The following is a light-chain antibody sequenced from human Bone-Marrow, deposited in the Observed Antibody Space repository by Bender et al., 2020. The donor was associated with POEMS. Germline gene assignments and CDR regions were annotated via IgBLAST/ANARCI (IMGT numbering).Light chain of an antibody. CDR1: STDIGMYDF. J-gene: IGLJ2*01. Sequence: QSALTQPASVSGSPGQSITISCTGTSTDIGMYDFVSWYQQHPGTAPKLIIYEVNKRPSGVSDRFSGSKSDNTASLTISGLQAGDEADYFCSSFAGAGDFSVVFGGGTKLTVL. V-gene: IGLV2-23*02. CDR2: EVN. CDR3: SSFAGAGDFSVV.